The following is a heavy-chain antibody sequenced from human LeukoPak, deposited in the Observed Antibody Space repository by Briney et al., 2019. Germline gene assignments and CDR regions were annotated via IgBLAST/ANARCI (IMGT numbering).Heavy chain of an antibody. V-gene: IGHV1-69*13. CDR3: ARNFDYYNVMDV. CDR1: GGTFSSYA. CDR2: IIPIFGTA. J-gene: IGHJ6*04. D-gene: IGHD3-9*01. Sequence: SVKVSCKASGGTFSSYAISWVRQAPGQGLEWMGGIIPIFGTANYAQKFQGRVTITADESTSTAYMELSSLRSEDTAVYYCARNFDYYNVMDVGAKGTRATVP.